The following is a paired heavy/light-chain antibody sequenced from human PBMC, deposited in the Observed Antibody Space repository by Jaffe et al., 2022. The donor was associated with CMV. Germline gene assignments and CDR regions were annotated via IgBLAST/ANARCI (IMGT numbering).Light chain of an antibody. V-gene: IGLV1-44*01. CDR3: AAWSDSMSDPRLV. J-gene: IGLJ3*02. Sequence: QSVLTQPPSASGTPGQRVIISCSGSSSDIGTNDVNWYQQFPGTAPKLLIYNNDQRPSGVPDRISGSKSGTSASLAISGLQSEDEADYYCAAWSDSMSDPRLVFGGGTKLTV. CDR2: NND. CDR1: SSDIGTND.
Heavy chain of an antibody. V-gene: IGHV4-39*01. CDR3: TRHRSDLYLKVPFDY. CDR1: GGSISSNSHY. Sequence: HLQLQESGPGLLKTSETLSLTCIVSGGSISSNSHYWAWVRQPPGKGLEWVGSISYSGTSFHNPSLKGRVTVSVDKAGNEFFLNLISVTAADAAVYYCTRHRSDLYLKVPFDYWGQGALVTVSS. J-gene: IGHJ4*02. D-gene: IGHD2-21*02. CDR2: ISYSGTS.